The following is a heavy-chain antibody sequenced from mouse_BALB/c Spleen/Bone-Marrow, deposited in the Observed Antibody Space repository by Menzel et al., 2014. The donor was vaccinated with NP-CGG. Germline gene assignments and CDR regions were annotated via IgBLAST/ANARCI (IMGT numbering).Heavy chain of an antibody. CDR1: GFNIKDTY. Sequence: DVKLVESGAELVKPGASVKLSCTASGFNIKDTYMHWVKPRPEQCLEWLGRIYPANGDTKYDPKFQGKATITADTSSNTAYLQLSSLTSEDTAVYYCARYGNGLMDYWGQGTSVTVSS. V-gene: IGHV14-3*02. CDR2: IYPANGDT. D-gene: IGHD2-1*01. J-gene: IGHJ4*01. CDR3: ARYGNGLMDY.